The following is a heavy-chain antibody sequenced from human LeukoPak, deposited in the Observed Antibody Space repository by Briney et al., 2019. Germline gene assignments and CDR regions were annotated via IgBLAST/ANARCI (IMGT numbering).Heavy chain of an antibody. V-gene: IGHV3-7*05. CDR2: TKQDGGEK. CDR1: GFTVSSHW. Sequence: GGSLRLSCAASGFTVSSHWMSWVRQAPGKVPEWVGNTKQDGGEKYYVNSVKGRFTISIDKAKNSLYLQMNSLRAEDTAVYYCARSSKAESTRYSSGWYSGPPYYYGMDVWGQGTTVTVSS. D-gene: IGHD6-19*01. CDR3: ARSSKAESTRYSSGWYSGPPYYYGMDV. J-gene: IGHJ6*02.